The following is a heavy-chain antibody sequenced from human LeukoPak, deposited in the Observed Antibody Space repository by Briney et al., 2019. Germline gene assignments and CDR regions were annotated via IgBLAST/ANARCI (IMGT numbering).Heavy chain of an antibody. Sequence: GGSLRLSCAASGFTVSSNYMSWVRQAPGKGLEWVSAISGSGGSTYYADSVKGRFTISRDNSKNTLYLQMNSLRAEDTAVYYCARHPPTPYYYDSSGYYPYAEYFQHWGQGTLVTVSS. V-gene: IGHV3-23*01. J-gene: IGHJ1*01. D-gene: IGHD3-22*01. CDR3: ARHPPTPYYYDSSGYYPYAEYFQH. CDR1: GFTVSSNY. CDR2: ISGSGGST.